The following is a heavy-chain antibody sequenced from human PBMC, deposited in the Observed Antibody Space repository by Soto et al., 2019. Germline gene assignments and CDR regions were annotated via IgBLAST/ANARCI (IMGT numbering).Heavy chain of an antibody. D-gene: IGHD6-13*01. V-gene: IGHV5-10-1*01. CDR2: IDPSDSYT. Sequence: PGESLKISCKGSGYSFTSYWISWVRQMPGKGLEWMGRIDPSDSYTNYSPSFQGHVTISADKSISTAYLQWSSLKASDTAMYYCARQLPLYSSSWTYYYGMDVWGRGTTVTVSS. J-gene: IGHJ6*02. CDR1: GYSFTSYW. CDR3: ARQLPLYSSSWTYYYGMDV.